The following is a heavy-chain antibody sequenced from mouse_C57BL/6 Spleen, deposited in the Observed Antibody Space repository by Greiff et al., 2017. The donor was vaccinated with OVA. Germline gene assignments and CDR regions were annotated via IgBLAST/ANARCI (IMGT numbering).Heavy chain of an antibody. D-gene: IGHD1-1*01. CDR1: GYTFTDYE. CDR2: IDPETGGT. CDR3: TRKRLTTVVAEYFDV. J-gene: IGHJ1*03. V-gene: IGHV1-15*01. Sequence: VQLQQSGAELVRPGASVTLSCKASGYTFTDYEMHWVKQTPVHGLEWIGAIDPETGGTAYNQKFKGKAILTADKSSSTAYMELRSLTSEDSAVYYCTRKRLTTVVAEYFDVWGTGTTVTVSS.